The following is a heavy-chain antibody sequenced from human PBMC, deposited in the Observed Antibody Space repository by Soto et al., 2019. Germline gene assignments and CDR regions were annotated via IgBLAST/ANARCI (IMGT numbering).Heavy chain of an antibody. V-gene: IGHV1-46*03. CDR2: IYPGGVNI. Sequence: APVKVSCKAVGYRFSRDCMDWVRQAPGQGLEWMGTIYPGGVNIGYAQKFKGRVTMTKDTSTSTVYMELNSLTSEDTAVYYCARDQSWHDLVCCSDPWRQGTLVTVSS. D-gene: IGHD1-1*01. CDR3: ARDQSWHDLVCCSDP. J-gene: IGHJ5*02. CDR1: GYRFSRDC.